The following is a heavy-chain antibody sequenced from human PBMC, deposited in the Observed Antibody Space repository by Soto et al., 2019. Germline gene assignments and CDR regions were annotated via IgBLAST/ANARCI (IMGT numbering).Heavy chain of an antibody. V-gene: IGHV3-7*03. CDR1: GFTFITSF. J-gene: IGHJ4*02. D-gene: IGHD6-19*01. Sequence: LRLSCVASGFTFITSFMGWVRQAPGKGLEWVANINQDGGGTYYVDSVEGRFTISRDNAKDSLYLQMNSLRGEDTAVYYCARYFRGSGRYFFDYWGQGTLVTVSS. CDR2: INQDGGGT. CDR3: ARYFRGSGRYFFDY.